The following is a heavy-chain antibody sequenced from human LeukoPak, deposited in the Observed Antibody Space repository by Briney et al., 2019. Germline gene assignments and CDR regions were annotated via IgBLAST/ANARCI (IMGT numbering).Heavy chain of an antibody. CDR2: INTKTGTP. J-gene: IGHJ3*02. Sequence: GASVKVSCKASGYTFSRNAINWVRQAPGQGLGWMGWINTKTGTPTYAQGFTGRFVFSLDISVTTAYLQISNLKAEDTAAYYCARRSPSADAFDIWGQGTMVTVSS. CDR1: GYTFSRNA. CDR3: ARRSPSADAFDI. V-gene: IGHV7-4-1*02.